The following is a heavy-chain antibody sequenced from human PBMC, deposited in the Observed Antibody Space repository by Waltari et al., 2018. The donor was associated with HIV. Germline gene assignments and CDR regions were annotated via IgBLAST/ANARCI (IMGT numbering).Heavy chain of an antibody. J-gene: IGHJ6*03. Sequence: QVQLVQSGSELKKPGASVKVSCKASGYTFTAYAVYWVRQAPGQGLEWMGCINTTTGKPTHAPYFTGRIIFSLDTSVSSAYLQISRLKAEDTAVYYGVRLQFTYSCSQSRGLHYFSYMDVWGKGTTVIVSS. CDR2: INTTTGKP. V-gene: IGHV7-4-1*02. CDR1: GYTFTAYA. CDR3: VRLQFTYSCSQSRGLHYFSYMDV. D-gene: IGHD5-18*01.